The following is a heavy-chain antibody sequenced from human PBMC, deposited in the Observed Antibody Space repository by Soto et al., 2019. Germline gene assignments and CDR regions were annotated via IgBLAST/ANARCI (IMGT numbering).Heavy chain of an antibody. CDR3: ARVGFNYYDSSGYVYYFDY. Sequence: QVQLVQSGAEVKKPGSSVKVSCKACGGTFSSYAISWVRQAPGQGLEWMGGIIPIFGTANYAQKFQGRVTITADESTSTAYMELSSLRSEDTAVYYCARVGFNYYDSSGYVYYFDYWGQGTLVTVSS. V-gene: IGHV1-69*01. CDR1: GGTFSSYA. CDR2: IIPIFGTA. D-gene: IGHD3-22*01. J-gene: IGHJ4*02.